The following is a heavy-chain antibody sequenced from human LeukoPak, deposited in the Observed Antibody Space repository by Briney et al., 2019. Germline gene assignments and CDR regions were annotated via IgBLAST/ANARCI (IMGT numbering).Heavy chain of an antibody. Sequence: SETLSLTCTVSGGSISYFYWSWIRQPPGKGLEWIGYIYYSGSTNYNPSLKSRVTMSVDTSKNQFSLKLSSVTAADTAVYYCATTGGYYGRAVDYWGQGTLVTVSS. CDR2: IYYSGST. CDR1: GGSISYFY. J-gene: IGHJ4*02. CDR3: ATTGGYYGRAVDY. V-gene: IGHV4-59*12. D-gene: IGHD6-19*01.